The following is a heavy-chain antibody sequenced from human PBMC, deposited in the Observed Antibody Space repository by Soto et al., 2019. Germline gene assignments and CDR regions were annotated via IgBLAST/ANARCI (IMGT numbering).Heavy chain of an antibody. CDR1: GGTFSSYA. CDR2: IIPIFGTA. V-gene: IGHV1-69*01. Sequence: QVQLVQSGAEVKKPGSSVKVSCKASGGTFSSYAISWVRQAPGQGLEWMGGIIPIFGTASYAQKFQGRVTITADESTSTAYMELSSLRSEDTAVYYCARPRSSWDSAYYYYYGMDVWGQGTTVTVSS. CDR3: ARPRSSWDSAYYYYYGMDV. J-gene: IGHJ6*02. D-gene: IGHD6-13*01.